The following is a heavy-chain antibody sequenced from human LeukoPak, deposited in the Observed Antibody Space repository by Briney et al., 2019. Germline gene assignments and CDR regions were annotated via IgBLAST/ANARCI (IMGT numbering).Heavy chain of an antibody. CDR3: AREGPYDGSDGDAFDI. V-gene: IGHV3-48*03. J-gene: IGHJ3*02. D-gene: IGHD3-22*01. CDR1: GFSFKSCE. Sequence: GSLRLSCAASGFSFKSCEMNWVRQAPGEGLEWVSQISGSGSIIYYADSVKGRFSISRDDAKNSLYLQMNSLRAEDTAVYYCAREGPYDGSDGDAFDIWGQGTMVTVSS. CDR2: ISGSGSII.